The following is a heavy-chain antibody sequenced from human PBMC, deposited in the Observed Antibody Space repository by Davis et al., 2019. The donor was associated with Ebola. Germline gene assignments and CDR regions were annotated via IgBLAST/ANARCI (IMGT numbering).Heavy chain of an antibody. J-gene: IGHJ4*02. V-gene: IGHV4-4*02. CDR2: IYHGGIT. CDR1: GDSVSSRNW. Sequence: SETLSLTFAVSGDSVSSRNWWRWVRQSPGTGLEWIGEIYHGGITNYNPSLKSRVTISVDTSKNQFSLKLSSVTAADTAVYYCARLGGYSYGLDYWGQGTLVTVSS. CDR3: ARLGGYSYGLDY. D-gene: IGHD5-18*01.